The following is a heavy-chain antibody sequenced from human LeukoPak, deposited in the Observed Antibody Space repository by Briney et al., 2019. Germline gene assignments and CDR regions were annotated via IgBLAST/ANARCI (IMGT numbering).Heavy chain of an antibody. D-gene: IGHD3-9*01. CDR1: GGSISSDNYY. CDR2: FYTSGST. Sequence: SQTLSLTCTVSGGSISSDNYYWSWIRQPAGKGLEWIGRFYTSGSTNYNPSLKSRVTMSVDTFKNQFTLNFTSVTAADTAIYYCARSDILPRGHDYYYYMDVWGKGTTVTVSS. V-gene: IGHV4-61*02. CDR3: ARSDILPRGHDYYYYMDV. J-gene: IGHJ6*03.